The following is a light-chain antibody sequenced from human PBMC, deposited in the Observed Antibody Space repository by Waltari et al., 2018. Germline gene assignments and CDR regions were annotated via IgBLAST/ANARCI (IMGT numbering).Light chain of an antibody. CDR1: QSIGSS. V-gene: IGKV1-5*03. Sequence: DIQMTQSPSTLSASVGDRVTITCRASQSIGSSLAWYQQKPGKPPKLLIYKASSLESGVPSRFSDSGSGTEFTLTISSLQPDDFATYYCQQYNSYSTFGPGTNVDIK. CDR2: KAS. J-gene: IGKJ3*01. CDR3: QQYNSYST.